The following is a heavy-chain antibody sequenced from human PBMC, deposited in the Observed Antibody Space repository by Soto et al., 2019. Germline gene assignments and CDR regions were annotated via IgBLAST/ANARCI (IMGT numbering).Heavy chain of an antibody. V-gene: IGHV3-30*09. CDR2: ISYDGSNK. CDR3: ARGPMVRVRSNWFDP. D-gene: IGHD3-10*01. Sequence: GGSLRLSCAASGFTFSSYAMHWVRQAPGKGLEWVAVISYDGSNKYYADSVKGRFAISRDNSKNTLYLQMNSLRAEDTAVYYCARGPMVRVRSNWFDPWGQGTLVTVSS. CDR1: GFTFSSYA. J-gene: IGHJ5*02.